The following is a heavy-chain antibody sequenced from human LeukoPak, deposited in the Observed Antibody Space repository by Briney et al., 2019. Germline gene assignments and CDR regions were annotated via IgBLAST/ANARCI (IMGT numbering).Heavy chain of an antibody. Sequence: GGSLRLSCAASGFTFSSYSMNWVRQAPGKGLEWVSPISSSSSYIYYADSVKGRFTISRDNAKNSLYLQMNSLRAEDTAVYYCARGGAFNCLSSTSCYLSLSWAYYYGMDVWGQGTTVTVSS. CDR1: GFTFSSYS. CDR2: ISSSSSYI. V-gene: IGHV3-21*01. CDR3: ARGGAFNCLSSTSCYLSLSWAYYYGMDV. J-gene: IGHJ6*02. D-gene: IGHD2-2*01.